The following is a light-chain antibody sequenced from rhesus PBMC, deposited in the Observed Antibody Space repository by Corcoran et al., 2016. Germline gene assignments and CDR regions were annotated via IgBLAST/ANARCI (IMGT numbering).Light chain of an antibody. CDR3: CSFRRGNTFI. J-gene: IGLJ1*01. Sequence: QSALTQPPSVSKSLGQSVTISCTGTSSDIGGYNGVSWYQQHPGTAPRLLIYEVSKRPSGVSDRFSGSKSGNMASLTISGLQAEDEANYYCCSFRRGNTFIFGVGTRLTVL. V-gene: IGLV2-38*01. CDR1: SSDIGGYNG. CDR2: EVS.